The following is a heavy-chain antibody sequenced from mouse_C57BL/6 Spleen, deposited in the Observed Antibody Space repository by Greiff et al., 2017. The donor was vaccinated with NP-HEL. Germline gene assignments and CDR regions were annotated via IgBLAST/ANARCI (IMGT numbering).Heavy chain of an antibody. V-gene: IGHV1-15*01. Sequence: VQLQQSGAELVRPGASVTLSCKASGYTFTDYEMHWVKQTPVHGLEWIGAIDPETGGTAYNQKFKGKAILTADKSSSTAYMELRSLTSEDSAVYYCTRPIYDGYYVYAMDYWGQGTSVTVSS. CDR3: TRPIYDGYYVYAMDY. J-gene: IGHJ4*01. CDR2: IDPETGGT. CDR1: GYTFTDYE. D-gene: IGHD2-3*01.